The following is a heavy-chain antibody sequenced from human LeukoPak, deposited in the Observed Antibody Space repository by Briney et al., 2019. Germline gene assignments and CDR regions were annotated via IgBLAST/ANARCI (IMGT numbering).Heavy chain of an antibody. D-gene: IGHD2-15*01. V-gene: IGHV4-39*01. Sequence: SETLSLTCTVSGGSISTSSYYWGWIRQPPGKGLEWIGSIHYGGSSNYNPSLKSRVTISVDTSKKQFSLKLRSVTAADTAIYYCASRYCSDGSCYLDYWGQGTLATVSS. CDR1: GGSISTSSYY. CDR2: IHYGGSS. CDR3: ASRYCSDGSCYLDY. J-gene: IGHJ4*02.